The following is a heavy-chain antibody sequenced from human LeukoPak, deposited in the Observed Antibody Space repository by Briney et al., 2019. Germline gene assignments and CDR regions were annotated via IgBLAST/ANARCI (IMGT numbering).Heavy chain of an antibody. J-gene: IGHJ6*02. CDR2: TYYTGST. D-gene: IGHD6-13*01. CDR1: GGSISPYY. V-gene: IGHV4-59*12. Sequence: SETLSLTCTVSGGSISPYYWSWIRQPPGKGLEWIGYTYYTGSTNYNPSLKSRVTISVDTSKNQFSLKLSSVTAADTAVYYCARGRAAADYYYYYGMDVWGQGTTVTVSS. CDR3: ARGRAAADYYYYYGMDV.